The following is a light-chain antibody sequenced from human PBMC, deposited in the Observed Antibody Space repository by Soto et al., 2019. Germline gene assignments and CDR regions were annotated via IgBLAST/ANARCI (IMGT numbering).Light chain of an antibody. CDR3: QQYDSYSPLT. CDR1: QSISSW. V-gene: IGKV1-5*03. CDR2: KAS. J-gene: IGKJ4*01. Sequence: DIQMTQSPSTLSASVGDRVTITCRAIQSISSWVAWYQQKPGKAPKLLIYKASGLESGVPSRFSGSGSGTDFTLTISSLQPDDFATYYCQQYDSYSPLTFGGGTKVDIK.